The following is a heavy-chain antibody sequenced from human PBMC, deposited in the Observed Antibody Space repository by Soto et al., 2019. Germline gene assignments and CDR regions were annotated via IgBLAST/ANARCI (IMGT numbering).Heavy chain of an antibody. V-gene: IGHV3-15*07. D-gene: IGHD3-10*01. CDR1: GFTFSDAW. CDR2: IKSKAGGGAI. J-gene: IGHJ3*01. Sequence: EVQLVESGGGLVKPGGSLRLSCAASGFTFSDAWMNWVRQAPGKGLEWVGRIKSKAGGGAIDYAAPVKGRLTISRDDSKDTLYLQINSLKTRATAVYYYTTIVYFGGVVVAFHSWGQRTMISVSS. CDR3: TTIVYFGGVVVAFHS.